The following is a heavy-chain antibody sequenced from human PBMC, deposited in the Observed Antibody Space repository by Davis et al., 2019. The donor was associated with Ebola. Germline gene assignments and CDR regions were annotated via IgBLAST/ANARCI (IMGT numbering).Heavy chain of an antibody. Sequence: SGPLSPPSPLPGCPTLRSSYYRGAIRQPPGKGLAGVGDIYYSGSTNYNPSLKSRVTISVDTSKNQFSLKLSSVTAADTAVYYCARGIGGATHYWGQGTLVTVSS. CDR2: IYYSGST. CDR3: ARGIGGATHY. V-gene: IGHV4-61*05. CDR1: GCPTLRSSYY. D-gene: IGHD1-26*01. J-gene: IGHJ4*02.